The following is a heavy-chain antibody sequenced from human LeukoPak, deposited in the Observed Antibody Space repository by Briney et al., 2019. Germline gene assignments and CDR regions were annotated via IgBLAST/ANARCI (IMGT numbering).Heavy chain of an antibody. Sequence: GGSLRLSCAASVFIFTNYAMLCVRQAGGEVLDCVSTLSDSGRDTYYADSVKGRFTISRDNSKNTLYLQMTSLRVEDTATYYCAKVPYSDYGSGRPPFMDVWGQGTTVAVSS. J-gene: IGHJ6*02. CDR2: LSDSGRDT. CDR1: VFIFTNYA. D-gene: IGHD3-10*01. V-gene: IGHV3-23*01. CDR3: AKVPYSDYGSGRPPFMDV.